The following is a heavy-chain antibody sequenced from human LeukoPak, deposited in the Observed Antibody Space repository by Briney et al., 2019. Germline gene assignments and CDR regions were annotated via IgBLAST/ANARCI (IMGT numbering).Heavy chain of an antibody. CDR1: GYTFTGYY. V-gene: IGHV1-2*02. CDR2: IGPNSGDT. Sequence: GASVKVSCKASGYTFTGYYIHWVRQAPGEGLEWMGWIGPNSGDTKFAQNFQGRVTMTWDTSINTAYMELNWLRADDTAVFYCARSGYDYGYVYLDYWGQGTLVIISS. J-gene: IGHJ4*02. CDR3: ARSGYDYGYVYLDY. D-gene: IGHD5-18*01.